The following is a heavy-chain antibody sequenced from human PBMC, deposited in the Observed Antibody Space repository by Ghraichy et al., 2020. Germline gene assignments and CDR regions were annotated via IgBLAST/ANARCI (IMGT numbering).Heavy chain of an antibody. Sequence: SQTLSLTCAVYGGSFSGYYWSWIRQPPGKGLEWIGEINHSGSTNYNPSLKSRVTISVDTSKNQFSLKLSSVTAADTAVYYCARHAGSGWYADAFDIWGQGTIVTVSS. CDR1: GGSFSGYY. J-gene: IGHJ3*02. CDR3: ARHAGSGWYADAFDI. D-gene: IGHD6-19*01. V-gene: IGHV4-34*01. CDR2: INHSGST.